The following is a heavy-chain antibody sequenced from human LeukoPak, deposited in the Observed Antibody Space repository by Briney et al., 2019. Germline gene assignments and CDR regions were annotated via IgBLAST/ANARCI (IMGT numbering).Heavy chain of an antibody. CDR3: AKTVTRPYGYYGMDV. Sequence: PGGSLRLSCAASGFTFSSYAMSWVRQAPGKGLEWVSAISGSGGSTYYADSVKGRFTISRDNSKNTLYLQMNSLRAEDTAVYYCAKTVTRPYGYYGMDVWGQGTTVTVFS. J-gene: IGHJ6*02. CDR1: GFTFSSYA. V-gene: IGHV3-23*01. D-gene: IGHD4-17*01. CDR2: ISGSGGST.